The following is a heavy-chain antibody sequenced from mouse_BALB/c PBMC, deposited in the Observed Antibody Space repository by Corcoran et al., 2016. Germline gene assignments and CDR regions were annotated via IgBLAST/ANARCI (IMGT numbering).Heavy chain of an antibody. Sequence: QVQLQQSGAELAKPGASVKMSCKASGYTFTSYWMHWVKQRPGQGLEWIGYINPSTGYTEYNQKFKDKASLTADKSSSTAYMQLSSLTSEDSAVYYCYGNYFAYWGQGTLVTVSA. CDR1: GYTFTSYW. J-gene: IGHJ3*01. V-gene: IGHV1-7*01. CDR3: YGNYFAY. CDR2: INPSTGYT. D-gene: IGHD2-1*01.